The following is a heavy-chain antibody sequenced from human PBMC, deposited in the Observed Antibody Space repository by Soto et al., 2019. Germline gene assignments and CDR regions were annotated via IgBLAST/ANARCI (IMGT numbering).Heavy chain of an antibody. Sequence: QITLNESGPTVVRPTETLTLTCRFSGFSLTTSGVGVGWIRQSPGKAPEWLALIYWDDDKRYSASLKSRLTITKDTYKNQVVLTVSDLDPTDTATYYCAHRVLRTVFGLVTTTAIYFDFWGKGTPVAVSS. J-gene: IGHJ4*02. CDR1: GFSLTTSGVG. CDR3: AHRVLRTVFGLVTTTAIYFDF. V-gene: IGHV2-5*02. CDR2: IYWDDDK. D-gene: IGHD3-3*01.